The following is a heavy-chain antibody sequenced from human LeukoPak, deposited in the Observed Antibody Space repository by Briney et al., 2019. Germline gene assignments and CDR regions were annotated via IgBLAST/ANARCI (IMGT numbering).Heavy chain of an antibody. D-gene: IGHD3-22*01. CDR2: ISAYSGNT. CDR1: GYTFTSYG. V-gene: IGHV1-18*01. Sequence: ASVKVSCKASGYTFTSYGISWVRQAPGQGLEWMGWISAYSGNTNYAQKLQGRVTMTTDTSTSTAYMELRSLRSDDTAVYYCARDSSSRITMNYWGQGTLVTVSS. J-gene: IGHJ4*02. CDR3: ARDSSSRITMNY.